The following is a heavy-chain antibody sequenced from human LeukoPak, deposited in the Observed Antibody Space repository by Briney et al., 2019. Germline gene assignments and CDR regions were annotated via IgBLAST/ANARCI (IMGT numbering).Heavy chain of an antibody. V-gene: IGHV1-2*02. CDR1: GYTFTGYY. CDR2: INPNSGGT. CDR3: AGALRITIFGVVTPDAFDI. Sequence: GASVKVPCKASGYTFTGYYMHWVRQAPGQGLEWMGWINPNSGGTNYAQKFQGRVTMTRDTSISTAYMELSRLRSDDTAVYYCAGALRITIFGVVTPDAFDIWGQGTMVTVSS. D-gene: IGHD3-3*01. J-gene: IGHJ3*02.